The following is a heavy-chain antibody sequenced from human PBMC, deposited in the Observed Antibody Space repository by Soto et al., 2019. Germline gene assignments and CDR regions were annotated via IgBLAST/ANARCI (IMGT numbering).Heavy chain of an antibody. CDR1: GFTFSSYA. J-gene: IGHJ4*02. D-gene: IGHD6-6*01. Sequence: EVQLLESEGGLVQPGGSLRLSCAASGFTFSSYAMSWVRQAPGKGLEWVSAISGSGGSTYYADSVKGRFTISRDNSKNTLYLQMNSLRAEDTAVYYCAKSHRSSSYYFDYWGQGTLVTVSS. V-gene: IGHV3-23*01. CDR2: ISGSGGST. CDR3: AKSHRSSSYYFDY.